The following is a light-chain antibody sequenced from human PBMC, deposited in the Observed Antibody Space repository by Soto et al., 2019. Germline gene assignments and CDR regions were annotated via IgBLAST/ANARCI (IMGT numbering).Light chain of an antibody. CDR3: QHYGSSLWT. CDR2: GAS. J-gene: IGKJ1*01. Sequence: EIVLTQSPGTLSLSPGERATLSCRASQSVSSSYLAWYQQKPGQAPRLLIYGASSRATGIPERFSGSGSGTDFTLTISRLEPEDCAVYYCQHYGSSLWTFGQGTKVEIK. CDR1: QSVSSSY. V-gene: IGKV3-20*01.